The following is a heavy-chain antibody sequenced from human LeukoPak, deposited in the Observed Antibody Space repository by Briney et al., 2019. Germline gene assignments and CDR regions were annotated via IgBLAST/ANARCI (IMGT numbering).Heavy chain of an antibody. CDR3: ARRGVDSSGYRDAFDI. D-gene: IGHD3-22*01. Sequence: GESLKISCKGSGYSFTSYWIGWVRQMPGKGLEWMGIIYPGDSDTTYSPSFQGQVTISADKSISTAYLQWSSITASDTAMYYCARRGVDSSGYRDAFDIWGQGTMVTVSS. J-gene: IGHJ3*02. V-gene: IGHV5-51*01. CDR1: GYSFTSYW. CDR2: IYPGDSDT.